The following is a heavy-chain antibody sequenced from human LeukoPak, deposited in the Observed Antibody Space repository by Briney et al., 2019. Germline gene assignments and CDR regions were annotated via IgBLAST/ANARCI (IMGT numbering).Heavy chain of an antibody. V-gene: IGHV3-7*03. CDR3: ARRAGAYSHPYDY. J-gene: IGHJ4*02. Sequence: GGSLRLSCAASGFTFSSYSMNWVRQAPGKGLAWVANIIEGGDVKYYVDSVKGRFTISRDNSKNTLYLQMNSLRAEDTAVYYCARRAGAYSHPYDYWGQGTLVTVSS. D-gene: IGHD4/OR15-4a*01. CDR1: GFTFSSYS. CDR2: IIEGGDVK.